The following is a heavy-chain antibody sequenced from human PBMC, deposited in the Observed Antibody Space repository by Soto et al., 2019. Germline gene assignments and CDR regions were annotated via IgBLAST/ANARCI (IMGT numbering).Heavy chain of an antibody. J-gene: IGHJ4*02. CDR2: IIPIFGTA. V-gene: IGHV1-69*13. Sequence: ASVKVSCKASGGTFSSYAISWVRQAPGQGLEWMGGIIPIFGTANYAQKFQGRVTITADESTSTAYMELSSLRSEDTAVYYCARGHSIVGANTFDYWGQGTLVTVSS. CDR1: GGTFSSYA. D-gene: IGHD1-26*01. CDR3: ARGHSIVGANTFDY.